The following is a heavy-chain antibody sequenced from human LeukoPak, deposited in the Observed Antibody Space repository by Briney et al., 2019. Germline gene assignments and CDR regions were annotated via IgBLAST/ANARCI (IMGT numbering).Heavy chain of an antibody. D-gene: IGHD6-13*01. Sequence: ASVKVSCKASGYPFTGYYMHWVRQAPGQGLAWMGQINPNNGDTNYAQRFQGRVTMTRDTSSSTAYMELIRLTSDDTAVYYCARERITAAEAFDIWGQGTMVTVSS. CDR1: GYPFTGYY. CDR3: ARERITAAEAFDI. CDR2: INPNNGDT. V-gene: IGHV1-2*06. J-gene: IGHJ3*02.